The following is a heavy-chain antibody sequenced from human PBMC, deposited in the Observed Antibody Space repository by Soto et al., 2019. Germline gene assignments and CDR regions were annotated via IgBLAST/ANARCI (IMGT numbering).Heavy chain of an antibody. V-gene: IGHV3-30*18. CDR1: GFTFSTYG. CDR3: AKEQLAMTVVVADYVDP. CDR2: ISYDGWSK. Sequence: QVQLVESGCGSVQPGKSLSLSCAASGFTFSTYGIHWVRQAPGKGLEWVALISYDGWSKYYGDSVKGRFIISRDNAHNPESLQMTCLGADDTAGYFCAKEQLAMTVVVADYVDPWGPAIMVSVS. J-gene: IGHJ4*01. D-gene: IGHD2-21*01.